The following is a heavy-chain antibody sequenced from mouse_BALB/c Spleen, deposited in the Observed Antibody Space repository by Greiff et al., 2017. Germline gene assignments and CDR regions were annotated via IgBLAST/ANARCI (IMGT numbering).Heavy chain of an antibody. D-gene: IGHD2-3*01. CDR3: ARSMVNYAMDY. CDR1: GYTFTSYW. V-gene: IGHV1-7*01. CDR2: INPSTGYT. Sequence: QVQLQQSGAELAKPGASVKMSCKASGYTFTSYWMHWVKQRPGQGLEWIGYINPSTGYTEYNQKFKDKATLTADKSSSTAYMQLSSLTSEDSAVYYCARSMVNYAMDYWGQGTSVTVSS. J-gene: IGHJ4*01.